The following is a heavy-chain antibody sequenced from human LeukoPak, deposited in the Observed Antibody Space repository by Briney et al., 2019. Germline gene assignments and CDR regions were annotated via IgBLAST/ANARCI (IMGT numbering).Heavy chain of an antibody. CDR1: GYRFTGFY. CDR2: IKPHTGDT. V-gene: IGHV1-2*02. Sequence: ASVKVSCKATGYRFTGFYLRWVRQAPGQGIEWMGWIKPHTGDTNYAQRFQGRVTMNRDTSISTAYMELRNLRSDDTAIYYCARGKVGVDLYFDFWGRGTLVSVSS. D-gene: IGHD2-15*01. CDR3: ARGKVGVDLYFDF. J-gene: IGHJ2*01.